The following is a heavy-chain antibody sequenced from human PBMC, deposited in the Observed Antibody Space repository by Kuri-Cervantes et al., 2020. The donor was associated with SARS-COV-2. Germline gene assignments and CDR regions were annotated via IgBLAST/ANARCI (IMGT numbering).Heavy chain of an antibody. V-gene: IGHV3-21*01. J-gene: IGHJ4*02. CDR2: ISSSSSYI. Sequence: GESLKISCAASGFIFSSHSMNWVRQAPGKGLEWVSSISSSSSYIYYADSVKGRFTISRDNAKNSLYLQMNSLRAEDTAVYYCARGISYSGYDLDYWGQGTLVTVSS. CDR3: ARGISYSGYDLDY. CDR1: GFIFSSHS. D-gene: IGHD5-12*01.